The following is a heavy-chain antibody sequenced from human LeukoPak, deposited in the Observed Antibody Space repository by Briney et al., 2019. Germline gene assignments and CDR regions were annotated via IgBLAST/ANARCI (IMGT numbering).Heavy chain of an antibody. CDR3: AKHISDYGDLYEC. J-gene: IGHJ4*02. CDR2: ITGSGGST. CDR1: GFTFSSYA. V-gene: IGHV3-23*01. Sequence: GGSLRLSCVASGFTFSSYAMTWVRQAPGKGLEWVSVITGSGGSTYYADSVRGRFTISRDNSKNTLYLQMNSLRAEDTAVYYCAKHISDYGDLYECWGQGTLVTVSS. D-gene: IGHD4-17*01.